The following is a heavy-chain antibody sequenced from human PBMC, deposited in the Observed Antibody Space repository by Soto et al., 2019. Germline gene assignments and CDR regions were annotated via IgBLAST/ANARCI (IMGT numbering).Heavy chain of an antibody. CDR3: AKMGVTFGGVIVSYYYYGMDV. J-gene: IGHJ6*02. CDR2: ISYDGSNK. V-gene: IGHV3-30*18. D-gene: IGHD3-16*02. Sequence: GWSLRLSCASSVFTFSSYGMHWVRQAPGKGLEWVAVISYDGSNKYYADSVKGRFTISRDNSKNTLYLQMNSLRAEDTAVYYCAKMGVTFGGVIVSYYYYGMDVWGQGTTVTVSS. CDR1: VFTFSSYG.